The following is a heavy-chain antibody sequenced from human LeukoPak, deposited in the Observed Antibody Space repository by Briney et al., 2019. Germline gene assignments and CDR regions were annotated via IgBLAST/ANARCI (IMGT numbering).Heavy chain of an antibody. CDR2: ISWNSGSI. Sequence: GGSLRLSCAASGFTFDDYAMHWVRQAPGKGLEWVSGISWNSGSIGYADSVKGRFTISRDNAKNSLYLQMNSLRAEDMALYYCAKDVSSGLRGVLDYWGQGTLVTVSS. V-gene: IGHV3-9*03. D-gene: IGHD3-10*01. CDR3: AKDVSSGLRGVLDY. J-gene: IGHJ4*02. CDR1: GFTFDDYA.